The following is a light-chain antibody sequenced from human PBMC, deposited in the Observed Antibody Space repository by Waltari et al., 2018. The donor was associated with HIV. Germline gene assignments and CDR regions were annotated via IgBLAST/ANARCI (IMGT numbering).Light chain of an antibody. Sequence: DIQMTQSPSTLSASVGDRVTMSCRASQTISRWVAWYQQKPGKAPKLLIYKASSLETGVPSRFSGSASGTEFTLTISSLQPDDVATYYCQQYDTYEYSFGQGTKLEI. CDR3: QQYDTYEYS. CDR2: KAS. J-gene: IGKJ2*03. V-gene: IGKV1-5*03. CDR1: QTISRW.